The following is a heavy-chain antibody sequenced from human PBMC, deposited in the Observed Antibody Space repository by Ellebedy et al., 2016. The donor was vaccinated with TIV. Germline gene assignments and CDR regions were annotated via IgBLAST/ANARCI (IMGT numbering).Heavy chain of an antibody. D-gene: IGHD5-24*01. J-gene: IGHJ4*02. CDR1: GGSISSSNW. Sequence: MPSETLSLTCAVSGGSISSSNWWSWVRQPPGKGLEWIGEIYHSGSTNYNPSLTRRVTISVDTSKNHFSMKLSSVTAADTAVYYCARAQRWLPDRPYDYWGQGTLVTVFS. CDR2: IYHSGST. CDR3: ARAQRWLPDRPYDY. V-gene: IGHV4-4*02.